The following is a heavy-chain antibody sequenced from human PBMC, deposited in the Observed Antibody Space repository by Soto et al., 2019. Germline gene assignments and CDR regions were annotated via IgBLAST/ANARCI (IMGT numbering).Heavy chain of an antibody. Sequence: KSGGSLRLSCAASGFTFSSYSMNWVRQAPGKGLEWVSSISSSSSYIYYADSVKGRFTISRDNAKNSLYLQMNSLRAEDTAVYYCAREPTYSNYADYWGQGTLVTVSS. CDR1: GFTFSSYS. CDR3: AREPTYSNYADY. J-gene: IGHJ4*02. D-gene: IGHD4-4*01. V-gene: IGHV3-21*01. CDR2: ISSSSSYI.